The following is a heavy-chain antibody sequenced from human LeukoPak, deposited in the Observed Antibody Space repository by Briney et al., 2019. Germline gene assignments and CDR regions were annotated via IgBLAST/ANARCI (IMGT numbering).Heavy chain of an antibody. CDR2: ITSSAGTI. D-gene: IGHD5-18*01. CDR3: ARVHHNTAMVDIDY. J-gene: IGHJ4*02. Sequence: PAGSLRLSCAASGFTFSSYEMHWVRQAPGKGLEWISYITSSAGTIYYADSVKGRFTISRDNAKSSLYLQMNSLRVEDTAVYYCARVHHNTAMVDIDYWGQGTLVTVSS. CDR1: GFTFSSYE. V-gene: IGHV3-48*03.